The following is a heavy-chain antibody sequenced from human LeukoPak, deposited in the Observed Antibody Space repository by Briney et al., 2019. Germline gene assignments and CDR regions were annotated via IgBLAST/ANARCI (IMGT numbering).Heavy chain of an antibody. D-gene: IGHD3-10*01. CDR2: ISYDGSNK. J-gene: IGHJ6*02. V-gene: IGHV3-30*18. CDR3: VKGVSGSSFNIYYYYYGMDV. CDR1: GFTFSSYG. Sequence: PGGSLRLSCAASGFTFSSYGMHWVRQAPGKGLEWVAVISYDGSNKYYADSVKGRFTISRDNSKNTLYLQMNSLRAEDTAVYYCVKGVSGSSFNIYYYYYGMDVWGQGTTVTVSS.